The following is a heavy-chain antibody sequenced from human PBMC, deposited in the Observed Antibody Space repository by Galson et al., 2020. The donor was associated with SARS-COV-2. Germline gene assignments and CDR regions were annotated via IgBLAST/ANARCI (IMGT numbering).Heavy chain of an antibody. J-gene: IGHJ6*03. CDR2: IYYSGST. Sequence: SVTLSITCTVSGGSISSYYWSWIRQPPGKGLEWIGYIYYSGSTNTNPTLKSQVTISVDTSKNQFSLKLRSVTAADTAVYFCAREVRGYYDILTGYQNYYYYYYMDVWGKGTTVTVSS. CDR1: GGSISSYY. CDR3: AREVRGYYDILTGYQNYYYYYYMDV. V-gene: IGHV4-59*01. D-gene: IGHD3-9*01.